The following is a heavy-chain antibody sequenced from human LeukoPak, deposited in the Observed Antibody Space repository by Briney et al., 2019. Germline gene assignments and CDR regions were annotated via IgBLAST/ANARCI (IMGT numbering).Heavy chain of an antibody. Sequence: ASVKVSCRASGNTFSVYYMHWVRQAPGQGLEWMGRINPTSGDTDYAQNFQGRVTMTRDTSITTAYMELSRLRSDDTAVYYCARAGVSSSWEYYMDVWGKGTTVTVSS. D-gene: IGHD6-13*01. CDR2: INPTSGDT. CDR1: GNTFSVYY. J-gene: IGHJ6*03. V-gene: IGHV1-2*06. CDR3: ARAGVSSSWEYYMDV.